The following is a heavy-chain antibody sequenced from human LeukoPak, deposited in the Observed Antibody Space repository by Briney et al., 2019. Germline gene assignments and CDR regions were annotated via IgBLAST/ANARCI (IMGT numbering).Heavy chain of an antibody. CDR3: AKMGDYYDSSGFDY. J-gene: IGHJ4*02. Sequence: GGSLRLSCAASGFNLTDYWMSWVRQAPGKGLEWVAVISYDGSNKYYADSVKGRFTISRDNSKNTLYLQMNSLRAEDTAVYYCAKMGDYYDSSGFDYWGQGTLVTVSS. CDR2: ISYDGSNK. CDR1: GFNLTDYW. D-gene: IGHD3-22*01. V-gene: IGHV3-30*18.